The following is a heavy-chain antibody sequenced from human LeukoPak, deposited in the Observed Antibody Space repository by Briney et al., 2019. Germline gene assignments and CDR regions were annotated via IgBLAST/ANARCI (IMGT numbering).Heavy chain of an antibody. CDR3: ASPRGDDSGGYYTWYFHH. J-gene: IGHJ1*01. CDR1: GGSIRSTTYY. D-gene: IGHD3-22*01. CDR2: IYYGGST. V-gene: IGHV4-39*07. Sequence: SETLSLTCTVSGGSIRSTTYYRGWIRQPPGKGLEYVGSIYYGGSTYYNPSLKSRLTISVDTSNNQFSLKLSSVTAADTAVYFCASPRGDDSGGYYTWYFHHWGQGILVTVSS.